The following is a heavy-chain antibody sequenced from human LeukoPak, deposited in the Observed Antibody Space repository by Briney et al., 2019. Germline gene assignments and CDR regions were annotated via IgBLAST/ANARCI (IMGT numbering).Heavy chain of an antibody. D-gene: IGHD4-17*01. Sequence: PGGSLRLSGAASGFTFSSYAMHRVRQAPGKGLEWVAVISYDGSNKYYADSVKGRFTISRDNSKNTLYLQMNSLRAEDTAVYYCARGIRYGGNRYYYYGMDVWGQGTTVTVSS. J-gene: IGHJ6*02. V-gene: IGHV3-30-3*01. CDR1: GFTFSSYA. CDR3: ARGIRYGGNRYYYYGMDV. CDR2: ISYDGSNK.